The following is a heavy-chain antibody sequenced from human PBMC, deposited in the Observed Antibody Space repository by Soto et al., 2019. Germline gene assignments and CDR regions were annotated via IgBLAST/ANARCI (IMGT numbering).Heavy chain of an antibody. CDR1: GDTLTSYG. D-gene: IGHD3-10*01. CDR3: AAGTFLGPWQY. V-gene: IGHV1-18*01. Sequence: QLQLVQSGVEVKKPGSSLKVSCQASGDTLTSYGISWVRQAPGQGLEWMGWVSPYSGNTNYSPKVQGRVTLTTDTTTSTAYMELRSLTSDDTAVYYCAAGTFLGPWQYWGQGRLVTVSS. J-gene: IGHJ4*02. CDR2: VSPYSGNT.